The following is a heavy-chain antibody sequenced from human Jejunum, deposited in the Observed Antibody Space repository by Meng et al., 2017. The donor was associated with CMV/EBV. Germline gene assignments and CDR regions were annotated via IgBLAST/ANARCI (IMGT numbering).Heavy chain of an antibody. V-gene: IGHV4-30-4*01. CDR1: GGSINGGGYY. J-gene: IGHJ4*02. Sequence: SGGSINGGGYYWSWIRQAPGTGLEWIGYIHYSGITYYNPSLKSRVTISIDTSKNQFSLNLTSVTAADTAVYFCVRDRFDSGNYVFDSWGQGTLVTVSS. CDR2: IHYSGIT. CDR3: VRDRFDSGNYVFDS. D-gene: IGHD3-22*01.